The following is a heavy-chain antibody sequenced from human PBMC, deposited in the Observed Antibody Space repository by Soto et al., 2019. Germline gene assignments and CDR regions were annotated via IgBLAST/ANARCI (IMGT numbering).Heavy chain of an antibody. CDR1: GASISSSDDY. D-gene: IGHD2-15*01. Sequence: SETLSLTCSVSGASISSSDDYWGWIRQPPGQGLEWIGSIYGGSTYYNPSLKSRVTISVDTSKNQFSLRLSSVTAADTAVYYCARHTPAISISDHWGQGTLVTVSS. V-gene: IGHV4-39*01. J-gene: IGHJ4*02. CDR3: ARHTPAISISDH. CDR2: IYGGST.